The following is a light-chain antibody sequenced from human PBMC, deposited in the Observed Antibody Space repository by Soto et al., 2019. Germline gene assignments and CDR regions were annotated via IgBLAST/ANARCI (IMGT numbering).Light chain of an antibody. CDR1: SSNIGSNP. Sequence: QPVLTQPPSASGTPGQRVTISCSGSSSNIGSNPVNWYQQLPGTAPKLLIYINNQRPSGVPNRFSGSKSGTSASLAISGLQSEDEADYYCATWDASLNTLYVFGTGTKLTVL. J-gene: IGLJ1*01. V-gene: IGLV1-44*01. CDR3: ATWDASLNTLYV. CDR2: INN.